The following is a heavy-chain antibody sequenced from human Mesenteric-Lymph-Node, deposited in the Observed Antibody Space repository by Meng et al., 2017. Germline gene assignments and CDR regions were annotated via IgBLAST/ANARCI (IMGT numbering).Heavy chain of an antibody. CDR3: ASFDHIPRRNYFDY. D-gene: IGHD2-21*01. Sequence: GQLQEAGPGLVKHAQFLFLTCTVSGGSMSSGNYYWSCIRQPPGKGVEWIGYIHHSGSAYYNPSLKSRVSISVDKSKNQFSLNLITLTAADTAVYYCASFDHIPRRNYFDYWGQGTLVTVSS. J-gene: IGHJ4*02. CDR1: GGSMSSGNYY. CDR2: IHHSGSA. V-gene: IGHV4-30-4*01.